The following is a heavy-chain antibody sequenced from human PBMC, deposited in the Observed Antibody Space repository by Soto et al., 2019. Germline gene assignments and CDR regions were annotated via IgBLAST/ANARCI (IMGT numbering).Heavy chain of an antibody. CDR1: GYTFGTYW. V-gene: IGHV5-51*01. D-gene: IGHD2-2*01. Sequence: GESLKISCGGSGYTFGTYWIGWVRQMPGKGLEWMGIIYPGDSDTRYSPSFQGQVTISADKSISTAYLQWSSLKASDTAMYYCARVSYALYCSSTSCLEDYFDYWGQGTLVTVSS. J-gene: IGHJ4*02. CDR3: ARVSYALYCSSTSCLEDYFDY. CDR2: IYPGDSDT.